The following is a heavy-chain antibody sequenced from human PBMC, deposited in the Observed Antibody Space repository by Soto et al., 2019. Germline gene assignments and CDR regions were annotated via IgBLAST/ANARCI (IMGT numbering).Heavy chain of an antibody. J-gene: IGHJ4*02. D-gene: IGHD5-18*01. V-gene: IGHV3-15*01. Sequence: EGPLVESGGGLFKPGGSVRLSCAASGFTFSNAWMSWVRQAPGKGLECVGRIKSKSDGGTTDYAAPVKGRFTISRDGSKNTRSLQMDSLKPEDKAVYYCTGLPRAQRWLGDFWGPGALGTVSS. CDR3: TGLPRAQRWLGDF. CDR1: GFTFSNAW. CDR2: IKSKSDGGTT.